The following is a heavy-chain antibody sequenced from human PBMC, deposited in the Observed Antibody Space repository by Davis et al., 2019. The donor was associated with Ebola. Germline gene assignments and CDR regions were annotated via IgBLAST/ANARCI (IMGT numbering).Heavy chain of an antibody. Sequence: KISCAASGFTFSSYAISWVRQAPGQGLEWMGGIIPIFGTANYAQKFQGRVTITADESTSTAYMELSSLRSEDTAVYYCARELATIRDAFDIWGQGTMVTVSS. J-gene: IGHJ3*02. CDR2: IIPIFGTA. D-gene: IGHD5-24*01. CDR3: ARELATIRDAFDI. CDR1: GFTFSSYA. V-gene: IGHV1-69*01.